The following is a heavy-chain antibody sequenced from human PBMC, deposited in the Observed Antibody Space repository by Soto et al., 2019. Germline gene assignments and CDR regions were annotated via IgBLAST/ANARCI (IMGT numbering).Heavy chain of an antibody. D-gene: IGHD3-22*01. V-gene: IGHV4-31*03. Sequence: SETLSLTCTVSGGSISSGGYYWSWILQHPGKGLEWIGYIYYSGSTYYNPSLKSRVTISVDTSKNQFSLKLSSVTAADTAVYYCARNHYYDSSGYWYYFDYWGQGTLVTVS. CDR1: GGSISSGGYY. CDR3: ARNHYYDSSGYWYYFDY. CDR2: IYYSGST. J-gene: IGHJ4*02.